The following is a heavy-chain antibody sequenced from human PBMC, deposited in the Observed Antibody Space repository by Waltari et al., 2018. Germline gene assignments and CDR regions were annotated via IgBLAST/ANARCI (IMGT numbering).Heavy chain of an antibody. Sequence: QLQLQESGPGLVKPSETLSLTCTVSGGSISSSRYYWGWLRQPPGKGLEWIGSIYYSGSTYYNPSLKSRVTISVDTSKNQFSLKLSSVTAADTAVYYCARHLGSSGYYYPGRYYFDYWGQGTLVTVSS. D-gene: IGHD3-22*01. CDR1: GGSISSSRYY. CDR2: IYYSGST. J-gene: IGHJ4*02. V-gene: IGHV4-39*01. CDR3: ARHLGSSGYYYPGRYYFDY.